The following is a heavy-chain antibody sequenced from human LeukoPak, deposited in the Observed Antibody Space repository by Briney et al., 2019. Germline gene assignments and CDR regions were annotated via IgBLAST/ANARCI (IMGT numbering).Heavy chain of an antibody. J-gene: IGHJ6*02. CDR3: ARRGPAGSSSSGMDV. V-gene: IGHV4-34*01. D-gene: IGHD6-6*01. CDR2: INHSGST. Sequence: SETLSLTCAVYGGSFSGYYWSWIRQPPGKGLEWIGEINHSGSTNYNPSLKSRVTISVDTSKNQFSLQLNSVTPEDTAVYYCARRGPAGSSSSGMDVWGQGTTVTVSS. CDR1: GGSFSGYY.